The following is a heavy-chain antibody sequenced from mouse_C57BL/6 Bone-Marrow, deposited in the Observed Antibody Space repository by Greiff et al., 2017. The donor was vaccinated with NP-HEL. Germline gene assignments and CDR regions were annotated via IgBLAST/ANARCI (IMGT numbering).Heavy chain of an antibody. J-gene: IGHJ1*03. CDR2: INPGSGGT. CDR1: GYAFTNYL. CDR3: ARGLYGSSSWYFDV. Sequence: QVQLQQSGAELVRPGTSVKVSCKASGYAFTNYLIEWVKQRPGQGLEWIGVINPGSGGTNYNEKFKGKATLTADKSSSTAYMQLSSLTSEDSAVYFWARGLYGSSSWYFDVWGTGTTVTVSS. V-gene: IGHV1-54*01. D-gene: IGHD1-1*01.